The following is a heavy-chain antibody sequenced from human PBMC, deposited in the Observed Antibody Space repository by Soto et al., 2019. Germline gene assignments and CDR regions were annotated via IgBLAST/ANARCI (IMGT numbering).Heavy chain of an antibody. CDR3: ASYYTSNGILPGYISTFDF. Sequence: GGSLRLSCAASGFTFSSYWMSWVRQAPGKGLEWVANIKQDGSEKYYVDSVKGRFTISRDNAKNSLYLQMNSLRAEDTAVYYCASYYTSNGILPGYISTFDFWGQGTLVTVSS. V-gene: IGHV3-7*01. CDR1: GFTFSSYW. CDR2: IKQDGSEK. J-gene: IGHJ4*02. D-gene: IGHD3-9*01.